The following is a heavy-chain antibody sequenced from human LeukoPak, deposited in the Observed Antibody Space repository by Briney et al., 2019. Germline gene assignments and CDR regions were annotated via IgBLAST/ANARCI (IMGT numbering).Heavy chain of an antibody. Sequence: GASVKVSCKASGYTFTSYAMNWVRQAPGQGLEWMGWINTNTGNPTYAQGFTGRFVFSLDTSVSTAYLQISSLKAEDTAVNYCARGEDIVVVPAAIRDNWFDPWGQGTLVTVSS. J-gene: IGHJ5*02. CDR2: INTNTGNP. D-gene: IGHD2-2*02. CDR3: ARGEDIVVVPAAIRDNWFDP. V-gene: IGHV7-4-1*02. CDR1: GYTFTSYA.